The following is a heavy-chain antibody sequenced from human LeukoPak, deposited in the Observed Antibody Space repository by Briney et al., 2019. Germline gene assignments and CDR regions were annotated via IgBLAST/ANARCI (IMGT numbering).Heavy chain of an antibody. D-gene: IGHD3-3*01. CDR3: AQIRNDFWSGYYPFDY. J-gene: IGHJ4*02. Sequence: GSGPTLVKPTQTLTLTCTFSGFSLSTSGVGVGWIRQPPGKALEWLALIYWNDDKRYSPSLKSRLTITKDTSKNQVVLTMTNMDPVDTATYYCAQIRNDFWSGYYPFDYWGQGTLVTVSS. V-gene: IGHV2-5*01. CDR1: GFSLSTSGVG. CDR2: IYWNDDK.